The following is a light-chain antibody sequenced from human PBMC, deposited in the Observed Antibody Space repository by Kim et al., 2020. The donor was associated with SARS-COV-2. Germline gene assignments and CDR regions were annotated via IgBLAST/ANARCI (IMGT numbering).Light chain of an antibody. CDR2: DTS. J-gene: IGLJ3*02. Sequence: QAVVTQEPSLTVSPGGTVTLTCGSSSGPVTSGHFPYWFQQRPGQAPKILIFDTSNKHSWTPARFSGSLLGGKAALTLSGAQPEDEADYYCLLCYSDTRVMFGGGTQLTVL. CDR1: SGPVTSGHF. CDR3: LLCYSDTRVM. V-gene: IGLV7-46*01.